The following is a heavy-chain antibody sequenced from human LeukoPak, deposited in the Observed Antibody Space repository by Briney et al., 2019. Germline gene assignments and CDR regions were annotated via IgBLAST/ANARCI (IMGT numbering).Heavy chain of an antibody. CDR1: GFTFSSYG. Sequence: GRSLRLSCAASGFTFSSYGMHWVRQAPGKGLEWVSAMSGSGGSTHYADSVKGRFTISRENSKNPLYLQMNSLRAEDTAVYYCAKGTSATGIDNWGQGTMVTVSS. V-gene: IGHV3-23*01. CDR2: MSGSGGST. D-gene: IGHD3-10*01. J-gene: IGHJ3*02. CDR3: AKGTSATGIDN.